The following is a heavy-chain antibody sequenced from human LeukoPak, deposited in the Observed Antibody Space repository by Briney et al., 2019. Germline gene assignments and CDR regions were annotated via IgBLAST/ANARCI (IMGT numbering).Heavy chain of an antibody. CDR1: GYTFTSYD. Sequence: ASVKVSCKASGYTFTSYDINWVRQATGQGLEWMGLMNPNSGNAGYAQKFRGRVTMTMNTSISTAYMELRSLRSEDTAVYYCARGPRGQFGDLWGKGTTVTVSS. J-gene: IGHJ6*04. CDR3: ARGPRGQFGDL. CDR2: MNPNSGNA. D-gene: IGHD5-24*01. V-gene: IGHV1-8*01.